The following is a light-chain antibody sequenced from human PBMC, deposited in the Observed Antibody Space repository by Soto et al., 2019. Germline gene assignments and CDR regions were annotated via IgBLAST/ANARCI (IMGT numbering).Light chain of an antibody. CDR2: GAS. CDR3: QQYKDWPLT. Sequence: EIAMTQSPATLSVSPGERATLSCRASQSVSSNLAWYQQKPGQAPRLLIYGASTRATVVPARFSGSGSGTEFTLNISSLQSEDFAVYYCQQYKDWPLTFGQGTKVEI. V-gene: IGKV3-15*01. CDR1: QSVSSN. J-gene: IGKJ1*01.